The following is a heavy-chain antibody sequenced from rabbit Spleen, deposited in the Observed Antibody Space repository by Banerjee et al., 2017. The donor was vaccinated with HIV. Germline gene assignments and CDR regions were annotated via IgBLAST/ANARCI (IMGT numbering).Heavy chain of an antibody. D-gene: IGHD4-2*01. CDR1: GLDFSTNYW. V-gene: IGHV1S45*01. CDR2: IDVTKTGRT. Sequence: QEQLAESGGDLVKPGASLALTCKASGLDFSTNYWICWVRQAPGKGLEWIACIDVTKTGRTYFATWAKGRFTISKPSSTTVTLQMTSLTAADTATYFCARDAAGREDFNLWGPGTLVTVS. J-gene: IGHJ4*01. CDR3: ARDAAGREDFNL.